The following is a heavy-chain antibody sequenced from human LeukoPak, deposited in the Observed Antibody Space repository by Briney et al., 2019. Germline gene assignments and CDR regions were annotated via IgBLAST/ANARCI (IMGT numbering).Heavy chain of an antibody. D-gene: IGHD6-13*01. J-gene: IGHJ4*02. V-gene: IGHV3-21*01. CDR3: ARLAAAGTFDY. Sequence: GGSLRLSCAASGFTFSSYSMNWVRQAPGKGLEWVSSISSSSSYIYYADSVKGRFTISRDNAKNSLYLQMNSLRAEDTAVYYCARLAAAGTFDYWGQGALVTVSS. CDR1: GFTFSSYS. CDR2: ISSSSSYI.